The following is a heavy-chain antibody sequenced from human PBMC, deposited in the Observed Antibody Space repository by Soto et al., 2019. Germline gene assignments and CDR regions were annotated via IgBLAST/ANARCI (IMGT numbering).Heavy chain of an antibody. D-gene: IGHD6-19*01. V-gene: IGHV3-33*01. CDR1: GFTFSSYG. J-gene: IGHJ4*02. Sequence: VHLVESGGDLVQPGGSLRLSCAASGFTFSSYGMHWVRQAPGKGLEWVAVIWYDGSNKYYADSVKGRFTISRDNSKNTLYLQMNSLRAEDTAVYYCARDHSSGWSVGYWGQGTLVTVSS. CDR3: ARDHSSGWSVGY. CDR2: IWYDGSNK.